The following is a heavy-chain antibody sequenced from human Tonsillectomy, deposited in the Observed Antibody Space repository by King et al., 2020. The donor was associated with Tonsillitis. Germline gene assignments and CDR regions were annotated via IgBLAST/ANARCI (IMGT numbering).Heavy chain of an antibody. J-gene: IGHJ4*02. CDR2: MNPNIGNT. V-gene: IGHV1-8*01. D-gene: IGHD4-23*01. CDR1: GYTFTSYD. Sequence: VQLVESGAEVEKPGASVKVSCKASGYTFTSYDINWVRQATGQGLEWLGWMNPNIGNTGYAQKFQGRVTMTRNTSISTAYMELSSLRSEDTAVYYCARAILKNDYSGNLYYFDYWGQGTLVTVSS. CDR3: ARAILKNDYSGNLYYFDY.